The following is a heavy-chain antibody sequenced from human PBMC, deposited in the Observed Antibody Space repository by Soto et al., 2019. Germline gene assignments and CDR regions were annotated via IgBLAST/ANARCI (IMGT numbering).Heavy chain of an antibody. Sequence: PSQHLSLTCTVSVGSISDYYWNCIRQHPGKGLEWIGFIHYTGNSNYNRSLKRRVAISVDTSKNPLSVKLTSVTAADTAVYYCARGTPYHRNDEWFDTWGRGTMVTVSS. CDR3: ARGTPYHRNDEWFDT. D-gene: IGHD2-21*01. CDR1: VGSISDYY. CDR2: IHYTGNS. J-gene: IGHJ5*02. V-gene: IGHV4-59*01.